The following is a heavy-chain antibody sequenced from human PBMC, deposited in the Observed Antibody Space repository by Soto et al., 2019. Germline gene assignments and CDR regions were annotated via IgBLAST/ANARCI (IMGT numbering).Heavy chain of an antibody. CDR1: GYSFTDYH. D-gene: IGHD2-8*01. V-gene: IGHV1-2*04. CDR2: INPKSGGT. CDR3: ARGHSTDCSNGVCSFFYNQEMDV. J-gene: IGHJ6*02. Sequence: QVQLVQSGAEVKKPGASVRVSCKASGYSFTDYHIHWVRQAPGQGLEWLGRINPKSGGTSTAQKFQGWVTMTRDRSISTVYMELTRLRSDDTAVYFCARGHSTDCSNGVCSFFYNQEMDVWCQGTTVTVSS.